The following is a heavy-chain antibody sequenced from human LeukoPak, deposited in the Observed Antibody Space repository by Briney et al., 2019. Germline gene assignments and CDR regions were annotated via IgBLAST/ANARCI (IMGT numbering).Heavy chain of an antibody. CDR3: ARGQGYCSGGSCYRAYDAFDI. CDR1: GGSISSYY. V-gene: IGHV4-59*12. D-gene: IGHD2-15*01. CDR2: IYYSGSI. J-gene: IGHJ3*02. Sequence: SETLSLTCTVSGGSISSYYWSWIRQPPGKGLEWIGYIYYSGSINYNPSLKSRATISVDTSKNQFSLKLSSVTAADTAVYYCARGQGYCSGGSCYRAYDAFDIWGQGTMVTVSS.